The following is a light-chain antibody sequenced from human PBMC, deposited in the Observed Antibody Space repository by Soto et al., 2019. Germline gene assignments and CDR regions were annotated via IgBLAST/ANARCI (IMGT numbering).Light chain of an antibody. CDR1: NSKVGSNT. Sequence: QAVVTQPPSASGTPGQRVTISCSGSNSKVGSNTVDWYQQLPGTAPKLLIYHNNQRPSGVPDRLSGSKSGTSASLAISGLQSEDEADYYCAAWDDSLNAGVFGGGTKVTVL. CDR3: AAWDDSLNAGV. CDR2: HNN. V-gene: IGLV1-44*01. J-gene: IGLJ3*02.